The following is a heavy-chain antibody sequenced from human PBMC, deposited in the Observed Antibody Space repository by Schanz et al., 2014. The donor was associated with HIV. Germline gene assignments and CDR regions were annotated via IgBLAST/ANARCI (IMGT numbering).Heavy chain of an antibody. CDR3: ARGRNGMGV. Sequence: QVQLVESGGGVVQPGRSLRLSCAASGFTFSSYGMHWVRQAPGKGLEWVAVIWYDGSKKYYADSVKGRFTISRDNSKNTLYLQMNSLTVDDTAVYYCARGRNGMGVWGPGTTVTVSS. V-gene: IGHV3-33*01. J-gene: IGHJ6*02. CDR1: GFTFSSYG. CDR2: IWYDGSKK.